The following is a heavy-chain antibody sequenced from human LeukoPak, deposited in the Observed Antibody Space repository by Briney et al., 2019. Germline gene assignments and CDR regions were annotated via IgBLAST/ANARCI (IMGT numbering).Heavy chain of an antibody. Sequence: GASVKVSCKASGGTFSSYAISWVRQAPGQGLEWMGGIIPIFGTANYAQKFQGRVTITADESTSTAYMELSSLRSDDTAVYYCARVVRGVTPGVNWFDPWGQGTLVTVSS. CDR3: ARVVRGVTPGVNWFDP. J-gene: IGHJ5*02. CDR1: GGTFSSYA. CDR2: IIPIFGTA. V-gene: IGHV1-69*01. D-gene: IGHD3-10*01.